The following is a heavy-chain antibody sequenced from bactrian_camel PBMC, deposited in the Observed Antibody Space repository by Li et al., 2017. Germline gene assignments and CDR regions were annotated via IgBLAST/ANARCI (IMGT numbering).Heavy chain of an antibody. Sequence: DVQLVESGGGSVQAGGSLKLSCSASGNINRQCGMGWFRQAPGKEREGVAAIHSQGHFTRYADSVKGRFTISQDDAKNTVYLQMNNLKPEDTAMYYCAADVGSMSGNCQPNYWGQGTQVTVS. V-gene: IGHV3S40*01. CDR3: AADVGSMSGNCQPNY. CDR2: IHSQGHFT. D-gene: IGHD6*01. CDR1: GNINRQCG. J-gene: IGHJ4*01.